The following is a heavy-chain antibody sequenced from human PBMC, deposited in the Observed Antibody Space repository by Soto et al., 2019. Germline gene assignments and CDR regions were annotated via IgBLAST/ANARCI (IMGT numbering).Heavy chain of an antibody. V-gene: IGHV1-18*04. CDR1: VFTSSG. D-gene: IGHD3-3*01. CDR2: ISTHNGNT. CDR3: AREGILGLFDAYNL. Sequence: ASVKVSCKASVFTSSGISWVRQAPGQRLEWMGWISTHNGNTIYAQKFQGRVIMTMDTSTTTVYMELRSLRPDDTAVYLCAREGILGLFDAYNLWGQGTMVTVS. J-gene: IGHJ3*01.